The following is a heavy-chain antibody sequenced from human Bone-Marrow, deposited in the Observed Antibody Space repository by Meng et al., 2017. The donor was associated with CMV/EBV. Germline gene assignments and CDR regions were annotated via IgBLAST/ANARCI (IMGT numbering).Heavy chain of an antibody. CDR2: ISYDGGNK. V-gene: IGHV3-30*04. J-gene: IGHJ4*02. CDR1: GFTFSNYA. CDR3: ARLEYDIQID. D-gene: IGHD1-1*01. Sequence: GESLKISCAASGFTFSNYAMSWVRQAPGKGLEWVALISYDGGNKYFADSVKGRFTISRDNSNNTLYLQMNSLRAEDTAVYYCARLEYDIQIDWGQGTLVTVSS.